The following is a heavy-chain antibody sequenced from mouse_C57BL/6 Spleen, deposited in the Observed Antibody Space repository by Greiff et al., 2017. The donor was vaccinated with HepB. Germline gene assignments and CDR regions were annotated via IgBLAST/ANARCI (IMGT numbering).Heavy chain of an antibody. Sequence: VQLQQSGAELVKPGASVKISCKASGYTFTDYYIHWVKQRPGQGLEWIGKIGPGSGSTYYNEKFKGKATLTADKSSSTAYMQLSRLTSEDSALYYYERGGTVVDYWGQGTTLTVSS. CDR3: ERGGTVVDY. J-gene: IGHJ2*01. CDR1: GYTFTDYY. CDR2: IGPGSGST. D-gene: IGHD4-1*01. V-gene: IGHV1-77*01.